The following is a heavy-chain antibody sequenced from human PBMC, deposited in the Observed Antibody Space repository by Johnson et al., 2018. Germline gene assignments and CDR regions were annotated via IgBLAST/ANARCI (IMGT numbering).Heavy chain of an antibody. V-gene: IGHV1-8*01. Sequence: QVQLVQSGAEVKKPGASVKVSCKASGYTFASYDINWVRQATRQGLEWMGWMNPNSGNTGYAQKFQGRVTMTRNTSISTAYMELSSLRAGDMAGYYGARRAAGRGWPGASGRGRRGWFDPWGQGTLVTVSS. J-gene: IGHJ5*02. CDR2: MNPNSGNT. CDR1: GYTFASYD. CDR3: ARRAAGRGWPGASGRGRRGWFDP. D-gene: IGHD1-26*01.